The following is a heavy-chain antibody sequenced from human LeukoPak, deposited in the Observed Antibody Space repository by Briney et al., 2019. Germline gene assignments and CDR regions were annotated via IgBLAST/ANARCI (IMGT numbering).Heavy chain of an antibody. CDR3: ARDRDGDYGSAFDI. CDR2: IYYSGST. Sequence: PSQTLSLTCTVSGGSISSGGYYWSWIRQHPGKGLAWIGYIYYSGSTYYNPSLKSRVTISVDTSKNQFSLKLSSVTAADTAVYYCARDRDGDYGSAFDIWGQGTMVTVSS. J-gene: IGHJ3*02. CDR1: GGSISSGGYY. D-gene: IGHD4-17*01. V-gene: IGHV4-31*03.